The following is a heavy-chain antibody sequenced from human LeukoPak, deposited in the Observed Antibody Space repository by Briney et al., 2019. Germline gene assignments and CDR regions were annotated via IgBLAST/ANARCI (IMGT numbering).Heavy chain of an antibody. D-gene: IGHD6-19*01. CDR2: VSYDGSTK. CDR1: GFTFSHYA. Sequence: PGRSLRLSCAASGFTFSHYAMHWVRQAPGTGLEWVAIVSYDGSTKYYAASVEGRFTISRDNSKNTLYLQMNSLRPEDTAVYYCATEIAVGLRYFDYWGQGTLVTVSS. V-gene: IGHV3-30-3*01. J-gene: IGHJ4*02. CDR3: ATEIAVGLRYFDY.